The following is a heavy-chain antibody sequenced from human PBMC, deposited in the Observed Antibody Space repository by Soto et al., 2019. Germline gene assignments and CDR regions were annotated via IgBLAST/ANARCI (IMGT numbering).Heavy chain of an antibody. Sequence: VGSLRLSCAASGFTFSSYDMHWVRQATGKGLEWVSAIGTAGDTYYPGSVKGRFTISRENAKNSLYLQMNSLRAGDTAVYYCARAQGYNWFDPWGQGTLVTVSS. V-gene: IGHV3-13*01. CDR3: ARAQGYNWFDP. CDR1: GFTFSSYD. J-gene: IGHJ5*02. CDR2: IGTAGDT.